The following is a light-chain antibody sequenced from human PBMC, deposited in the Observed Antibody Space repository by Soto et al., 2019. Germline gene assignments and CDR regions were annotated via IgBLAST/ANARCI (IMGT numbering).Light chain of an antibody. CDR3: QQYGTSPIT. V-gene: IGKV3-20*01. Sequence: VLTQSPGTLSLSPGDRATLSCRGSQSVTSNYLVWYQQKTGQPPRLLIYAESSRATGIPDRLSGSGSGTDLNLTITRLEPADFAVYYCQQYGTSPITCGQGTRLEIK. CDR1: QSVTSNY. CDR2: AES. J-gene: IGKJ5*01.